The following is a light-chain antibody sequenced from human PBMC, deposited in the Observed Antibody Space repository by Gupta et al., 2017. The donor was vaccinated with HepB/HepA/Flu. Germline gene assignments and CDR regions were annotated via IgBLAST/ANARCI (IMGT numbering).Light chain of an antibody. V-gene: IGKV1D-13*01. CDR2: DAS. CDR3: QHRNNSPVT. J-gene: IGKJ4*01. Sequence: AIQLTQSPSSLSASVGDRVTITCRASQGISSDLAWYQQKPGKAPKLLIYDASRVESGVPSRFSGSGSGTDFTLTISSRQPEDFATYYCQHRNNSPVTFGRGTKVDIK. CDR1: QGISSD.